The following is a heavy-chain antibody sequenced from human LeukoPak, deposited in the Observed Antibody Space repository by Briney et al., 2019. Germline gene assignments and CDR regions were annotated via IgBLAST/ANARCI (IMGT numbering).Heavy chain of an antibody. CDR2: ISYDGSNK. V-gene: IGHV3-30*18. CDR3: AKDGPHYYDSSGYPTKYYFDY. J-gene: IGHJ4*02. Sequence: GGSLRLSCAASGFTFSSYGMHWVRQAPGKGLEWVAVISYDGSNKYYADSVKGRFTISRDNSKNTLYLQMNSLRAEDTAVYYCAKDGPHYYDSSGYPTKYYFDYWGQGTLVTVSS. CDR1: GFTFSSYG. D-gene: IGHD3-22*01.